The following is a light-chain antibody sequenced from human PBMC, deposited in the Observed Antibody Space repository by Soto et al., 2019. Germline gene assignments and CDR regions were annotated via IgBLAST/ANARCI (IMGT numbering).Light chain of an antibody. J-gene: IGKJ2*01. CDR3: MQGTHWPPT. V-gene: IGKV2-30*01. CDR2: KVS. CDR1: QSLVSSDGNSY. Sequence: DVVMTQSPLSLPVTLGQPASISCRSSQSLVSSDGNSYLNWFQQRPGQSPRRLIYKVSNRDSGVPDRCSGSDSGTDFTLKISRVEAEDVGVYYCMQGTHWPPTFGQGNKLEIK.